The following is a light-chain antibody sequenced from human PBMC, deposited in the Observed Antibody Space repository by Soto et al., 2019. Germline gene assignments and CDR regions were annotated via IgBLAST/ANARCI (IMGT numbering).Light chain of an antibody. CDR1: QSVSNY. CDR3: QQRRNWPPLP. J-gene: IGKJ3*01. CDR2: DAS. V-gene: IGKV3-11*01. Sequence: IVLTQSPATLSLSPGERATLSCRASQSVSNYLAWYQQKPGQAPRLLIYDASNRATGIPARFSGSGSGTDLTLTISSPEPEDFADYYCQQRRNWPPLPFAPGTKVDIK.